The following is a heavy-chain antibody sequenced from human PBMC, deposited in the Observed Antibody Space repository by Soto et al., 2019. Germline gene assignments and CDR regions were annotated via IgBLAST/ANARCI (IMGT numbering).Heavy chain of an antibody. CDR1: GGTFSSYA. J-gene: IGHJ4*02. Sequence: SVKVSCKASGGTFSSYAISWVRQAPGQGLEWMGGIIPIFGTANYAQKFQGRVTITADESTSTAYMELSSLRSEDTAVYYCASKEYCGGECNPFDYWGRGPGVTFS. V-gene: IGHV1-69*13. D-gene: IGHD2-21*01. CDR2: IIPIFGTA. CDR3: ASKEYCGGECNPFDY.